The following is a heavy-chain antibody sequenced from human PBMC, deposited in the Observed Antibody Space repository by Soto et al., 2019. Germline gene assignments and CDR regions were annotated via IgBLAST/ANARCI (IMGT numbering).Heavy chain of an antibody. CDR2: ISGSGGST. V-gene: IGHV3-23*01. D-gene: IGHD3-22*01. CDR3: AKVKNYYDSSGYYPDVFDI. Sequence: PGGSLRLSCAASGFTFSSYAMSWVRQAPGKGMEWVSAISGSGGSTYYADSVKGRFTISRDNSKNTLYLQMNSLRAEDTAVYYCAKVKNYYDSSGYYPDVFDIWGQGTMVTGSS. CDR1: GFTFSSYA. J-gene: IGHJ3*02.